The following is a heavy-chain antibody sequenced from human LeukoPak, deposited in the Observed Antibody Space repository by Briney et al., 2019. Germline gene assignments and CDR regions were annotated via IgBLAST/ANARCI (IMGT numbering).Heavy chain of an antibody. CDR1: GGSISSGDYY. CDR2: IYYSGST. Sequence: PSETLSLTCTVSGGSISSGDYYWSWIRQPPGKGLEWIGYIYYSGSTYYNPSLKSRVTISVDTSKSQFSLKLSSVTAADTAVYYCAREVYYYGSGSLGLDAFDIWGQGTMVTVSS. V-gene: IGHV4-30-4*08. CDR3: AREVYYYGSGSLGLDAFDI. J-gene: IGHJ3*02. D-gene: IGHD3-10*01.